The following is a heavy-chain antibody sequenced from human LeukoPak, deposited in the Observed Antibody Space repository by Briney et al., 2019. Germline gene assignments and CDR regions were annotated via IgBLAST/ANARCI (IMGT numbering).Heavy chain of an antibody. CDR2: IFYAGST. D-gene: IGHD3-3*01. CDR3: ARANDFWSGYGIDY. CDR1: GGSITNYY. J-gene: IGHJ4*02. V-gene: IGHV4-59*01. Sequence: SETLSLTCTVSGGSITNYYWTWIRQPPGKGLEWIGYIFYAGSTTYNPSLKSRVTMSVDTSKHQFSLNLSSVTAADTAVYYCARANDFWSGYGIDYWGQGTLVTVSS.